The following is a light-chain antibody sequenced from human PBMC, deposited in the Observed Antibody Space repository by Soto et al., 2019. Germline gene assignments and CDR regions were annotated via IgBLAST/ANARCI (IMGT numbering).Light chain of an antibody. CDR1: QSISYW. CDR3: QQYNHYWT. J-gene: IGKJ1*01. Sequence: DIQMAQSPSTLSASVGDRVTITCRASQSISYWLAWYQQKPGKAPNLLIYKASSLESGVPSRFSGSGSGTEFTLTIIRLQHDEFATYYCQQYNHYWTFGQGTKVAIK. V-gene: IGKV1-5*03. CDR2: KAS.